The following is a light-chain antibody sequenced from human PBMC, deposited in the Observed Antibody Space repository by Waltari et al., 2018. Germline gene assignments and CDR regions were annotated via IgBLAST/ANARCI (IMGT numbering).Light chain of an antibody. Sequence: QSALTQPASVSGSPGQSITISCTGTSSDVGGYNHVSWYQQHPGKAPKLMIYEVSKRPSGVSNRFSGSKSGNTASLTISGLQAEDEADYYCSSYTSSSTQVFGGGTKLTVL. J-gene: IGLJ2*01. CDR1: SSDVGGYNH. CDR2: EVS. V-gene: IGLV2-14*01. CDR3: SSYTSSSTQV.